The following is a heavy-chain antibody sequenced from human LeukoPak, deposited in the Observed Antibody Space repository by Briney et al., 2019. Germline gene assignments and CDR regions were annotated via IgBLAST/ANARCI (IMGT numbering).Heavy chain of an antibody. Sequence: GGSLRLSCAASGFTFDDYAMHWVRQAPGKGLEWFSGISWNSGSIGYADSVKGRFTISRDNAKNSLYLQMNSLRAEDTALYYCAKVPYYYGSGSYYGNYFDYWGQGTLVTVSS. V-gene: IGHV3-9*01. CDR3: AKVPYYYGSGSYYGNYFDY. J-gene: IGHJ4*02. D-gene: IGHD3-10*01. CDR1: GFTFDDYA. CDR2: ISWNSGSI.